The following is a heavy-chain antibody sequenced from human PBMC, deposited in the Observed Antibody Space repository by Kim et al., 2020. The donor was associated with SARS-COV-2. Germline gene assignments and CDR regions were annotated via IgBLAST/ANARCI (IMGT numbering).Heavy chain of an antibody. CDR2: INAGNGNT. CDR3: ARGGVVTPLRVGAFDI. J-gene: IGHJ3*02. CDR1: GYTFTSYA. D-gene: IGHD2-21*02. V-gene: IGHV1-3*01. Sequence: ASVKVSCKASGYTFTSYAMHWVRQAPGQRLEWMGWINAGNGNTKYSQKFQGRVTITRDTSASTAYMELSSLRSEDTAVYYCARGGVVTPLRVGAFDIWGQGTMVTVSS.